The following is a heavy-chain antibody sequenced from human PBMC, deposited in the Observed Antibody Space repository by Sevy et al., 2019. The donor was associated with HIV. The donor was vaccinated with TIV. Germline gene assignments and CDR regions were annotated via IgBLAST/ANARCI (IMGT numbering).Heavy chain of an antibody. CDR2: ISYDGSNK. CDR1: GFTFSSYG. J-gene: IGHJ3*02. CDR3: AKGMGAGVNDAFDI. D-gene: IGHD3-10*01. Sequence: GGSLRLSCAASGFTFSSYGMHWVRQASGKGLEWVAVISYDGSNKHYADSVKGRFTISRDNSKNTLYLQLNSLRTEDTAVYYCAKGMGAGVNDAFDIWGQGTMVTVSS. V-gene: IGHV3-30*18.